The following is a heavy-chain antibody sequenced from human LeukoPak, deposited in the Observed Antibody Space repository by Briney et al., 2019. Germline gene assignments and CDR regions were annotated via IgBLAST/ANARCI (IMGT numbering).Heavy chain of an antibody. CDR2: IKQDGTEK. CDR3: TRHPYGVLDY. V-gene: IGHV3-7*01. D-gene: IGHD3-10*01. Sequence: GGSLRLSCAISGFSFDTYWMTWVRQAPGKGLEWVANIKQDGTEKYYVDSVKGRFTISRDNAENSLYLQMDSLRAEDTAVYHCTRHPYGVLDYWGQGTLVTVSS. J-gene: IGHJ4*02. CDR1: GFSFDTYW.